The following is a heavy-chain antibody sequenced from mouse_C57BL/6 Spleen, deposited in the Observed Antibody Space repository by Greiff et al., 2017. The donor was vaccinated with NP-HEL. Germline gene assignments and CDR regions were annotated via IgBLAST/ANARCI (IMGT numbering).Heavy chain of an antibody. V-gene: IGHV5-9-1*02. CDR3: TRDSSGYLAY. J-gene: IGHJ3*01. D-gene: IGHD3-2*02. Sequence: DVMLVESGEGLVKPGGSLKLSCAASGFTFSSYAMSWVRQTPEKRLEWVAYISSGGDYIYYADTVKGRFTISRDNARNTLYLQMSSLKSEDTAMYYCTRDSSGYLAYWGQGTLVTVSA. CDR1: GFTFSSYA. CDR2: ISSGGDYI.